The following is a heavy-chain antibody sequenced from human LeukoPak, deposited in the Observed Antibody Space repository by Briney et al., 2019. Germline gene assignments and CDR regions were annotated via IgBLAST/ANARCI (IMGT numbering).Heavy chain of an antibody. CDR3: ASTRSSSSQSGFDY. D-gene: IGHD6-13*01. V-gene: IGHV4-59*12. Sequence: SETLSLTCTVSGGSISSYYWSWIRQPPGKGLEWIGYIYYSGSTNYNPSLKSRVTISVDTSKNQFSLKLSSVTAADTAVYYCASTRSSSSQSGFDYWGQGTLVTVSP. J-gene: IGHJ4*02. CDR2: IYYSGST. CDR1: GGSISSYY.